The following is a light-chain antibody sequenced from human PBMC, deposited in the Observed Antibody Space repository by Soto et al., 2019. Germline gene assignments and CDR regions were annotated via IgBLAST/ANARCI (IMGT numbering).Light chain of an antibody. CDR3: QQYGSSSIT. V-gene: IGKV3-20*01. CDR1: QSVSSSY. J-gene: IGKJ5*01. Sequence: ILLTQYPGTRSLYRGESATLSWRVSQSVSSSYLAWYQQKTGQAPRILIYGESSRATGIPARLSGSGSGTDLNLTISRLEPGDFAVYYCQQYGSSSITCGQGTRLEIK. CDR2: GES.